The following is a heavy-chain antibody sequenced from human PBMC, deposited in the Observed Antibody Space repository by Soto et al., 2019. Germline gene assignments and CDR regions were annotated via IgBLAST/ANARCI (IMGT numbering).Heavy chain of an antibody. V-gene: IGHV4-39*01. Sequence: QVQLQESGPGLVKPSETLSLTCTVSGDSVSSSYYYWGWIRQPPGKGLEWVGSIFYSGSTYYNPSLKRLVTISVDTSKNQFSLKLSSVTAADTAVYYCARRGSSRQIYHYGMDVWGPGTTVTVSS. CDR2: IFYSGST. CDR1: GDSVSSSYYY. CDR3: ARRGSSRQIYHYGMDV. J-gene: IGHJ6*02. D-gene: IGHD6-13*01.